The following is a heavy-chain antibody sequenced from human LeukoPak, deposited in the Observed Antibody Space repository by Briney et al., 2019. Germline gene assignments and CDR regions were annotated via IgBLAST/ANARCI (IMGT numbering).Heavy chain of an antibody. D-gene: IGHD3-22*01. CDR2: IYYSGST. J-gene: IGHJ5*02. CDR3: ARHVPTYYYDSSGPDVWGREWFDP. CDR1: GVSISSSSYY. Sequence: PSETLSLTCTVSGVSISSSSYYWGWIRQPPGKGLEWIGSIYYSGSTYYNPSLKSRVTISVDTSKNQFSLKLSSVTAADTAVYYCARHVPTYYYDSSGPDVWGREWFDPWGQGTLVTVSS. V-gene: IGHV4-39*01.